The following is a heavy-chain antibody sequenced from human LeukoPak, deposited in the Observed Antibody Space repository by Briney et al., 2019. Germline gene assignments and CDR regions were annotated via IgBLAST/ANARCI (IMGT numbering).Heavy chain of an antibody. J-gene: IGHJ4*02. CDR3: ATAREITVSGTDYFAY. CDR1: GFRFSNYW. Sequence: GGSLRLSCAVSGFRFSNYWMTWVRQAPGKGLEWVANIKHDGSGPSYLDSVKGRFTISRDNARNLLSLQMSSLRAEDTAVYYCATAREITVSGTDYFAYWSQGTLVTVSS. V-gene: IGHV3-7*01. D-gene: IGHD6-19*01. CDR2: IKHDGSGP.